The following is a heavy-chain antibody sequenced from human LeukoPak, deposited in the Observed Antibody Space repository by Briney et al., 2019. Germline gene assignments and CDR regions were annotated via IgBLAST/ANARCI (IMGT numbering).Heavy chain of an antibody. CDR1: GGSISSYY. J-gene: IGHJ6*02. V-gene: IGHV4-4*07. D-gene: IGHD1-1*01. CDR3: AREGSRNSYYNYGMDV. CDR2: IYTSGST. Sequence: SETLSLTCTVSGGSISSYYWSWIRQPAGKGLEWIGRIYTSGSTNYNPSLKSRVTMSVDTSKNQFSLKLSSVTAADTAVYYCAREGSRNSYYNYGMDVWGQGTTVTVSS.